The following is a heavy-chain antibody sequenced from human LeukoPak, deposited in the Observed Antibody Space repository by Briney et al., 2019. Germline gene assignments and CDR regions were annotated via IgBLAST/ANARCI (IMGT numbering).Heavy chain of an antibody. CDR1: GGTFSSYA. D-gene: IGHD3-22*01. V-gene: IGHV1-69*05. Sequence: SVKVSCKASGGTFSSYAISWVRQAPGQGLEWLGGIIPIFGTANYAQKFQGRVTITTDESTSTAYLELSSLRSEDTAVYYCARGRPGYDSSGYEYFQHWGQGTLVTVSS. CDR2: IIPIFGTA. CDR3: ARGRPGYDSSGYEYFQH. J-gene: IGHJ1*01.